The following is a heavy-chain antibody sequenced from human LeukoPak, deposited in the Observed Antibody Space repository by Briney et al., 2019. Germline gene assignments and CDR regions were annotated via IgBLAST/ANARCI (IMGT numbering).Heavy chain of an antibody. D-gene: IGHD4/OR15-4a*01. CDR1: RGSISGYS. J-gene: IGHJ5*02. CDR2: IYYSGDT. CDR3: VRGPYGASISRWFDP. Sequence: SETLSLTCTVSRGSISGYSWSWIRQSPGGGLEWIGYIYYSGDTAYNPSLRSRVTMSVDTSKNQFSLQLRSMTTADTAVYYCVRGPYGASISRWFDPWGQGTQVIVSP. V-gene: IGHV4-59*01.